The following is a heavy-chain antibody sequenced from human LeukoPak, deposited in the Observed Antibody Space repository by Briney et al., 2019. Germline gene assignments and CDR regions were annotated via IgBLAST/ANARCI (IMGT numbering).Heavy chain of an antibody. V-gene: IGHV4-38-2*02. CDR2: IYHSGST. Sequence: PSETLSLTCTVSGYSISSGYYWGWIRQPPGKGLEWIGSIYHSGSTYYNPSLKSRVIISVDTSKNQFSLKLSSVTAADTAVYYCARDPGKQWLVDYWGQGTLVTVYS. CDR3: ARDPGKQWLVDY. D-gene: IGHD6-19*01. J-gene: IGHJ4*02. CDR1: GYSISSGYY.